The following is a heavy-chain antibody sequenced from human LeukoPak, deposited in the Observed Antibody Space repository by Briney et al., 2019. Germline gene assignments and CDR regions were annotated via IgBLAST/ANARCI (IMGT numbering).Heavy chain of an antibody. Sequence: GGSLRLSCAASGFTFSSYAMSWVRQAPGKGLEWVGRIKSKTDGGTTDYAAPVKGRFTISREDSKNTLYLQMNSLRAEDTAVYYCAKDRRDSSSPGAWDYWGQGTLVTVSS. CDR1: GFTFSSYA. CDR2: IKSKTDGGTT. J-gene: IGHJ4*02. V-gene: IGHV3-15*01. D-gene: IGHD6-6*01. CDR3: AKDRRDSSSPGAWDY.